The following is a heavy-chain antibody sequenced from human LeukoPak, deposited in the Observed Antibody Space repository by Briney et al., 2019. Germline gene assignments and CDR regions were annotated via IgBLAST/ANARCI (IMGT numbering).Heavy chain of an antibody. V-gene: IGHV4-39*07. D-gene: IGHD3-10*01. Sequence: SETLSLTCTVSGGSISSSSYYWGWIRQPPGKGLEWIGSIYYSGSTYYNTSLKSRVTISVDTSKNQFSLKLSSVTAADTAVYYCARGTLWFGGAGDGDYWGQGTLVTVSS. CDR2: IYYSGST. CDR3: ARGTLWFGGAGDGDY. J-gene: IGHJ4*02. CDR1: GGSISSSSYY.